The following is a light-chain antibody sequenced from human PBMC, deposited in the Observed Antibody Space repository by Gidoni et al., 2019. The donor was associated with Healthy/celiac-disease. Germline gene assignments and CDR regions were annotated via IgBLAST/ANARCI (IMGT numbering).Light chain of an antibody. V-gene: IGKV3-20*01. CDR3: QQYGSSPPIT. Sequence: EIVLTQSPGTLSLSPGERATLSCRARQSVSSSYLAWYQQKPGQAPRLLIYGASSRATGIPDRFSGSGSGTDFTLTISRLEPEDFAVYYCQQYGSSPPITFXQXTRLEIK. CDR1: QSVSSSY. J-gene: IGKJ5*01. CDR2: GAS.